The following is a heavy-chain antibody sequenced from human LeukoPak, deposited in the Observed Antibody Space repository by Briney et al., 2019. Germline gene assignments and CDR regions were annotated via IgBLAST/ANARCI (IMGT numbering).Heavy chain of an antibody. D-gene: IGHD5-24*01. Sequence: RGSLRPSCAASGFTFSTYEMNWVRQGPGKGVGLVSYISTSGSTIYYTDSVKGRFTISRDNAKNSLYLQMNSLTAEDTAVYYCARGELAKFDYWGQGTLVTVSS. J-gene: IGHJ4*02. CDR1: GFTFSTYE. CDR3: ARGELAKFDY. CDR2: ISTSGSTI. V-gene: IGHV3-48*03.